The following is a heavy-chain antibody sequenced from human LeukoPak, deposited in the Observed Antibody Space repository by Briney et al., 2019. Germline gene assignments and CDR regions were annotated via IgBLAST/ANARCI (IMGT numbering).Heavy chain of an antibody. CDR2: IWYDGTNK. J-gene: IGHJ4*02. D-gene: IGHD3-22*01. CDR3: ARAAYDNSGYLTL. Sequence: GGSLRLSCVATVFTFSSYCLHWVRQAPGKGLEWVAVIWYDGTNKYYADSVKGRFTISRDSSKNTLYLQMNSLRAEDTAIYYCARAAYDNSGYLTLWGQGTLVTVSS. CDR1: VFTFSSYC. V-gene: IGHV3-33*01.